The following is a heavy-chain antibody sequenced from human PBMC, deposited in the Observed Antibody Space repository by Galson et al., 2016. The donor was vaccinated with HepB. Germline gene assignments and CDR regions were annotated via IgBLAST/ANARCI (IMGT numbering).Heavy chain of an antibody. Sequence: CAISGDSVSSNTAAWHWIRQSPSRGLEWLARTQYRSKWENDYAVSVKSRVNVNPDTSKNLLTLQVNSVTPEDTAGDYCVRGPPAYHYYGMDVWGQGTTVTVSS. V-gene: IGHV6-1*01. J-gene: IGHJ6*02. CDR2: TQYRSKWEN. CDR3: VRGPPAYHYYGMDV. CDR1: GDSVSSNTAA.